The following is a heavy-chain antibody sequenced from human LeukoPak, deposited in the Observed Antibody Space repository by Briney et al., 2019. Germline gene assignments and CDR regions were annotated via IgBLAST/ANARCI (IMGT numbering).Heavy chain of an antibody. CDR1: GFTFTDYY. CDR2: INPNSGGT. D-gene: IGHD3-16*01. J-gene: IGHJ4*02. V-gene: IGHV1-2*02. CDR3: ARDERGGGYYFGY. Sequence: ASVKVSCKASGFTFTDYYIHWVRQAPGHGLEWVGWINPNSGGTNYAQKFQGRVTMTRDTSISTAYMDLSRLTSDDTAVYYCARDERGGGYYFGYWGQGTLVTVSS.